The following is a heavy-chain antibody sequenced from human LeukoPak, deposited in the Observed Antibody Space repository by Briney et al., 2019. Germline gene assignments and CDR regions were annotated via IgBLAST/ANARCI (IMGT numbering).Heavy chain of an antibody. CDR3: ARLSGYGLASEVDV. CDR1: GGSISNYF. V-gene: IGHV4-59*08. D-gene: IGHD2-2*03. J-gene: IGHJ6*02. Sequence: SETLSLTCTVSGGSISNYFWGWIRQPPGKGLESIGYIYYSGSTNHNLCLQSRVTISVDTSNNTFSLKLSSVTAADTAVYYCARLSGYGLASEVDVWGQGTTVTVSS. CDR2: IYYSGST.